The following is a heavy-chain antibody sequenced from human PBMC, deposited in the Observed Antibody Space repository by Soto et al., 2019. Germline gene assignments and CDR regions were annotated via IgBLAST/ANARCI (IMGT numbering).Heavy chain of an antibody. CDR1: GYTFTSYG. V-gene: IGHV1-18*01. J-gene: IGHJ5*02. CDR2: ISAYNGNT. Sequence: ASVKVSCKASGYTFTSYGISWVRQAPGQGLEWMGWISAYNGNTNYAQKLQGRVTMTTDTSTSTAYMELRSLRSDDTAVYYCARDLLIPYSLRWFDPWGQGTLVTVSS. CDR3: ARDLLIPYSLRWFDP. D-gene: IGHD2-21*01.